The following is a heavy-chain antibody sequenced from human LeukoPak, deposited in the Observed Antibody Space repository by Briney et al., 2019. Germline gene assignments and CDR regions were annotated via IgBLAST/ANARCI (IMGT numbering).Heavy chain of an antibody. CDR1: GGSISSGGYY. Sequence: SQTLSLTCTVSGGSISSGGYYWSWIRQHPGKGLEWIGYIYYSGSTYYNPSLKSRVTISVDTSKNQFSLKLSSVTAADTAVYYCARWVVRGVQDAFDIWGQGTMVTVSS. D-gene: IGHD3-10*01. CDR2: IYYSGST. CDR3: ARWVVRGVQDAFDI. V-gene: IGHV4-31*03. J-gene: IGHJ3*02.